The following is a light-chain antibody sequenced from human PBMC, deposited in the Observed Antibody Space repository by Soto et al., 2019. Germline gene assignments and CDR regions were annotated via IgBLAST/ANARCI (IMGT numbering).Light chain of an antibody. J-gene: IGLJ1*01. CDR1: SSDVGGYSY. CDR2: NVS. CDR3: TSSTSDSLYV. V-gene: IGLV2-14*01. Sequence: QSVLTQPASVSGSPRQSITISCTGTSSDVGGYSYVSWYQQYPGKVPKLLIYNVSNRPSGVSNRFSGSKSGNTASLTISGLQAEDEADYFCTSSTSDSLYVFGTGTKVTVL.